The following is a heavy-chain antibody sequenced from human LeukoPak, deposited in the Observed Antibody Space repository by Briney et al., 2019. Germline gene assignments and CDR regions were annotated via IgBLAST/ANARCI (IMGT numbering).Heavy chain of an antibody. CDR1: GGSISSYY. CDR3: ARRRGVVTAIGVGYFDN. D-gene: IGHD2-21*02. V-gene: IGHV4-59*08. J-gene: IGHJ4*02. Sequence: SETLSLTCTVSGGSISSYYWSRIRQPPGKGLEWIGYIYYSGSTNYNPSLKSRVPISVDTSKNQFSLKLSSVTAADAAGYYCARRRGVVTAIGVGYFDNWGQGTLVTVSS. CDR2: IYYSGST.